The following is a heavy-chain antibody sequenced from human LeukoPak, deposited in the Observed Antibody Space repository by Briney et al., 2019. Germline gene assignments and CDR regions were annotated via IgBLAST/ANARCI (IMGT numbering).Heavy chain of an antibody. CDR1: GFTFSSYW. CDR2: INSDGSST. Sequence: GGSLRLSCAASGFTFSSYWMHWVRQAPGKGLVWVSRINSDGSSTSYADSVKGRFTISRDNAKNTLYLQMNSLRAEDTAVYYCARLRVDWNYPDYYYYYMDVWGKGTTVTVSS. J-gene: IGHJ6*03. V-gene: IGHV3-74*01. D-gene: IGHD1-7*01. CDR3: ARLRVDWNYPDYYYYYMDV.